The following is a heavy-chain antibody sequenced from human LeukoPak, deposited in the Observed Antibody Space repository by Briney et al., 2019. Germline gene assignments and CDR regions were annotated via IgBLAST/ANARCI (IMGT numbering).Heavy chain of an antibody. V-gene: IGHV4-59*01. CDR1: GGSICSYY. Sequence: SETLSLTCTVSGGSICSYYWSWIRQPPGKGLEWIGYIYYSGSTNYNPSLKSRVTISVDTSKNQFSLKLSSVTAADTAVYYCARTSTVTTTHPFDYWGQGTLVTVSS. D-gene: IGHD4-17*01. CDR2: IYYSGST. J-gene: IGHJ4*02. CDR3: ARTSTVTTTHPFDY.